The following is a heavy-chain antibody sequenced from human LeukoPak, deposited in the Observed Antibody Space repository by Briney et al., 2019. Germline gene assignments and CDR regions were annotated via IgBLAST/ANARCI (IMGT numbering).Heavy chain of an antibody. CDR2: IYFRGST. Sequence: SETLSLACTVSGDSVSSGSYYWSWIRQPPGKGLEWIGYIYFRGSTNYNPSLKSRVTISVDTSKNQFSLKLRSVTAADTAVYYCAREITFGGVIVRSPLHFDYWGQGTLVTVSS. D-gene: IGHD3-16*02. V-gene: IGHV4-61*01. CDR1: GDSVSSGSYY. CDR3: AREITFGGVIVRSPLHFDY. J-gene: IGHJ4*02.